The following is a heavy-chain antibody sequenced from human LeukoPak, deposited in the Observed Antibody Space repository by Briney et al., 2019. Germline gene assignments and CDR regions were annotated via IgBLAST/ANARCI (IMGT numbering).Heavy chain of an antibody. CDR2: INSDGSTT. Sequence: GGYLRLSCAVSGFTFSDYWMHWVRQAPGKGLVWVSRINSDGSTTHYADSVKGRFTISRDNAKNTLYLQMNSLRADDTAVYYCAPDPILEYWGQGTLVSVSS. CDR1: GFTFSDYW. V-gene: IGHV3-74*01. J-gene: IGHJ4*02. CDR3: APDPILEY.